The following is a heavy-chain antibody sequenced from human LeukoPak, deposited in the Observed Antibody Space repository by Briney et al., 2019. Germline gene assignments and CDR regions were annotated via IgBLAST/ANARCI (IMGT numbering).Heavy chain of an antibody. CDR1: GFTFSSSG. Sequence: GGSLRLSCAASGFTFSSSGMHWVRQAPGKGLEWVAIISYDGSNKYYADSVKGRFTISRDNSKNTLYLQMNSLRAEDTALYYCAKGYGILIRYPFDYWGQGTLVTVSS. CDR2: ISYDGSNK. D-gene: IGHD3-9*01. CDR3: AKGYGILIRYPFDY. J-gene: IGHJ4*02. V-gene: IGHV3-30*18.